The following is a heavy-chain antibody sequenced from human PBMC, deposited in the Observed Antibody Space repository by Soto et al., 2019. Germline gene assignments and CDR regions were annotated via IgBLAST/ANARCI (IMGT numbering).Heavy chain of an antibody. CDR3: ARGSPLIAAAGTTDY. CDR2: ISSSRSDT. CDR1: GFIFSDYY. D-gene: IGHD6-13*01. V-gene: IGHV3-11*05. J-gene: IGHJ4*02. Sequence: VGSLRLSCAASGFIFSDYYMTWIRQAPGKGLEWVSYISSSRSDTNYADSVKGRFTISRDNAKNSLYLQMNSLRAEDTAVYYCARGSPLIAAAGTTDYWGQGT.